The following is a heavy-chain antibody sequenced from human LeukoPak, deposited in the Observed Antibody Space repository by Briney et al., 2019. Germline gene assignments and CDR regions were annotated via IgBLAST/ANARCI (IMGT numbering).Heavy chain of an antibody. V-gene: IGHV4-34*01. Sequence: SETLSLTCAVYGGSFSGYYWSWIRQPPGKGLEWIGEINHSGSTNYNPSLKSRVTTSVDTSKNQFSLKLSSVTAADTAVYYCARLPTMVRGVIIPFDYWGQGTLVTVSS. CDR1: GGSFSGYY. J-gene: IGHJ4*02. D-gene: IGHD3-10*01. CDR2: INHSGST. CDR3: ARLPTMVRGVIIPFDY.